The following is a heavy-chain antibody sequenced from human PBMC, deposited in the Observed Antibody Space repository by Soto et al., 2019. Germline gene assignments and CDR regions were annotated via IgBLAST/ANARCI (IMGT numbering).Heavy chain of an antibody. Sequence: PSETLSXTXTVSGGSISSSSYYWGWIRQPPGKGLEWIGSIYYSGSTYYNPSLKSRVTISVDTSKNQFSLKLSSVTAADTAVYYCARHPNRGDFDYWGQGTLVTVSS. CDR1: GGSISSSSYY. J-gene: IGHJ4*02. CDR3: ARHPNRGDFDY. D-gene: IGHD3-10*01. CDR2: IYYSGST. V-gene: IGHV4-39*01.